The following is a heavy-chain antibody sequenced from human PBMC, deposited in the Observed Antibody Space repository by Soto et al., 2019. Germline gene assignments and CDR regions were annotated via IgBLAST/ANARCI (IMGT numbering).Heavy chain of an antibody. Sequence: GGSVRLSCVASVFTFSNFAMAWVRQAPGEGLEWVSAISGSGDDTFYAASMKGRFTISRDNSKDTLYLQTNSLSAEDTAVYYCATPIPKTGTTFGFWGQGTLVTVSS. J-gene: IGHJ4*02. CDR2: ISGSGDDT. D-gene: IGHD1-1*01. CDR3: ATPIPKTGTTFGF. V-gene: IGHV3-23*01. CDR1: VFTFSNFA.